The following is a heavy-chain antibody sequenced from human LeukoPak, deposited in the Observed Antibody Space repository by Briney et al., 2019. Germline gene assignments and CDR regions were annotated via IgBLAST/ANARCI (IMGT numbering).Heavy chain of an antibody. V-gene: IGHV4-4*07. Sequence: SETLSLTCTVSGGSTSSYYWSWIRQPAGKGLEWIGHIYTSGSTKYNPSLKSRVTISLDKSENQFSLKLSSVTAADTAVYYCAGDGYRTSWYYYWGQGTLVTVSS. D-gene: IGHD6-13*01. CDR2: IYTSGST. CDR3: AGDGYRTSWYYY. J-gene: IGHJ4*02. CDR1: GGSTSSYY.